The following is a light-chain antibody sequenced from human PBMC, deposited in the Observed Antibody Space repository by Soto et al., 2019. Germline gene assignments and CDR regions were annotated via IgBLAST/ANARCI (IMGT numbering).Light chain of an antibody. CDR3: QQRSNWPRT. CDR2: GVS. Sequence: EIVMTQSPATLSVSPGERXXLXXXASQSVSSKLAWFQQKPGQAPSLLIYGVSTRATGVPVRFSGSGSGTEFTLTISSLQSEDFAVYFCQQRSNWPRTFGQGTKVDI. CDR1: QSVSSK. V-gene: IGKV3-15*01. J-gene: IGKJ1*01.